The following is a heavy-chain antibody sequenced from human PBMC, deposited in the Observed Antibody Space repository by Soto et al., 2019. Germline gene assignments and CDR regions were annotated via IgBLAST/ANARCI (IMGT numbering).Heavy chain of an antibody. Sequence: QLQLQESGPGLVKPSETLSLTCTVSGGSISSSSYYWGWIRQPPGKGLEWIASIHYSGSTYYSPSLKSRVTISVDTSVNQFSLKLSSVTAADTAVYYCARRGGKYGDYHCYFDLWGRGTLVTVSS. CDR3: ARRGGKYGDYHCYFDL. V-gene: IGHV4-39*01. J-gene: IGHJ2*01. CDR1: GGSISSSSYY. D-gene: IGHD4-17*01. CDR2: IHYSGST.